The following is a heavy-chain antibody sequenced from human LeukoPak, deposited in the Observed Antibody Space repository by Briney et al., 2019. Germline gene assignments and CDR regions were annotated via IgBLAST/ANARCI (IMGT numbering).Heavy chain of an antibody. J-gene: IGHJ1*01. V-gene: IGHV1-8*01. CDR3: ARGLRYSSSWYWYSSGWLEYFQH. CDR2: MNPNSCKT. CDR1: GYTFTSYD. Sequence: ASVKVSCKASGYTFTSYDINWVRQATGQGLEWMGWMNPNSCKTGYAQKFQGRVIMTRHTSIHTAYMELSSLGSEDTAVYYCARGLRYSSSWYWYSSGWLEYFQHWGQGTLVSVSS. D-gene: IGHD6-13*01.